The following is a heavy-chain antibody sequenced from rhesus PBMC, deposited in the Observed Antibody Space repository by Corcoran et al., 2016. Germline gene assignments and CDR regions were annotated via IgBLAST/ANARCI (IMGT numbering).Heavy chain of an antibody. Sequence: QVQLQESGPGLVKPSETLPLTCAVSGASMSSNYWNWVTQAPGKGREWIGRIFGSGGNTDYNPSLESRVTISIDTSKNQLSLRVNSVTAADTAVYYCVKDRNTFDFWGQGIKVTVSS. CDR3: VKDRNTFDF. J-gene: IGHJ4*01. CDR1: GASMSSNY. D-gene: IGHD1-38*01. CDR2: IFGSGGNT. V-gene: IGHV4S2*01.